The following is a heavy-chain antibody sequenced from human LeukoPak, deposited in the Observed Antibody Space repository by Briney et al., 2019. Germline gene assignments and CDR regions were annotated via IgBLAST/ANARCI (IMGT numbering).Heavy chain of an antibody. CDR3: AKDMDYYYDSSGYYPRGDY. J-gene: IGHJ4*02. CDR1: GFTFSSYG. CDR2: IRYDGSNK. V-gene: IGHV3-30*02. D-gene: IGHD3-22*01. Sequence: TGGSLRLSCAASGFTFSSYGMHWVRQAPGKGLGWVAFIRYDGSNKYYADSVKGRFTISRDNSKNTLYLQMNSLRAEDTAVYYCAKDMDYYYDSSGYYPRGDYWGQGTLVTVSS.